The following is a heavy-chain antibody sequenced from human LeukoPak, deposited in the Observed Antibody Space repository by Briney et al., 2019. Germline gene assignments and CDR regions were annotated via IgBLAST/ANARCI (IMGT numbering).Heavy chain of an antibody. CDR3: ARALYYYDSSAMRARGAFDI. CDR1: GGSFSGYY. J-gene: IGHJ3*02. Sequence: SETLSLTCAVSGGSFSGYYWSWIRQPPGKGLEWIGEINHSGSTNYNPSLKSRVTISVDTSKNQFSLKLSSVTAADTAVYYCARALYYYDSSAMRARGAFDIWGQGTMVTVSS. D-gene: IGHD3-22*01. V-gene: IGHV4-34*01. CDR2: INHSGST.